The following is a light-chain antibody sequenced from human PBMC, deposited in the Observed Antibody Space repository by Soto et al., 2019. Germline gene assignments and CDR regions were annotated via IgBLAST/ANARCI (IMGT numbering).Light chain of an antibody. CDR3: QSYDSSLSGFWV. Sequence: VLTQPPSVSGAPGQRVTISCTGSSSNIGAGYNVHWYQQLPGTAPKLLIYGNSNRPSGVPDRFSGSKSGTSASLAITGLQAEDEADYYCQSYDSSLSGFWVFGGGTKLTVL. CDR2: GNS. V-gene: IGLV1-40*01. CDR1: SSNIGAGYN. J-gene: IGLJ3*02.